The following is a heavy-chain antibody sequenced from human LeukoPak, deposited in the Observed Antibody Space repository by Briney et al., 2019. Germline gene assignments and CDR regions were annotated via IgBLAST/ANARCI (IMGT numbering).Heavy chain of an antibody. CDR3: ARGLYIVATIRYYYMDV. D-gene: IGHD5-12*01. Sequence: PGGSLRLSCAASGFTFSTYRMNWIRQPPGKGLEWIGEINHSGSTNYNPSLKSRVTISVDTSKNQFSLKLSSVTAADTAVYYCARGLYIVATIRYYYMDVWGKGTTVTVSS. CDR1: GFTFSTYR. V-gene: IGHV4-34*01. CDR2: INHSGST. J-gene: IGHJ6*03.